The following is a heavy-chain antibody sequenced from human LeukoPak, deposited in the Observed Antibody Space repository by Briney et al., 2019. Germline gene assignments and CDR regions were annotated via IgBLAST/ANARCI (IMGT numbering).Heavy chain of an antibody. V-gene: IGHV3-30*02. CDR3: AKLKCSSTSCYVDI. CDR2: IRYDGGNK. J-gene: IGHJ3*02. D-gene: IGHD2-2*01. CDR1: RFTFSSYG. Sequence: GGSLRLSCAASRFTFSSYGMHWVRQAPGKGLEWVAFIRYDGGNKYYADSVKGRFTISRDNSKNTLYLQMNSLRGEDTAVYYCAKLKCSSTSCYVDIWGQGTMVTVSS.